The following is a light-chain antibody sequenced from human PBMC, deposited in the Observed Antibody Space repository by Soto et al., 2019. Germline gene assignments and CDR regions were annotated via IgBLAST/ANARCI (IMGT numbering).Light chain of an antibody. J-gene: IGLJ2*01. V-gene: IGLV2-8*01. CDR2: EVT. CDR1: SSDVGGYKY. Sequence: QSVLTQPPSASGSPGQSVXXSCTGTSSDVGGYKYVSWYQHHPGKAPKVVIYEVTKRPSGVPDRFSGSQSGNTASLTVSGLQAEDEADYYCSSYGGTNNVVFGGGTKVTVL. CDR3: SSYGGTNNVV.